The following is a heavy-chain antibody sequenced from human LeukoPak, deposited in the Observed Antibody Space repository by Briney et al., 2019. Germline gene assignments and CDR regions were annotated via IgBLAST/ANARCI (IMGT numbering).Heavy chain of an antibody. CDR3: ARGLLDGYTHPAAFDI. Sequence: PSETLSLTCTVSGGSISSYYWSWIRHTPGKGLEWIGYIYYSGSTNYNPSLKSRVTISVDTSKNQFSLKLSSVTAADTAVYYCARGLLDGYTHPAAFDIWGQGTMVTVSS. CDR2: IYYSGST. CDR1: GGSISSYY. V-gene: IGHV4-59*01. D-gene: IGHD5-24*01. J-gene: IGHJ3*02.